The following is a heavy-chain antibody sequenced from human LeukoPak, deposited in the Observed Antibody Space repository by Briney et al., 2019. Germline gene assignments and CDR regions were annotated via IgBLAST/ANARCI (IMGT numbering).Heavy chain of an antibody. J-gene: IGHJ5*02. CDR1: GDTFTSYG. D-gene: IGHD3-10*01. CDR2: ISAYNGNT. CDR3: ARDMVRGVQGNWFDP. V-gene: IGHV1-18*01. Sequence: ASVKVSCKASGDTFTSYGISWVRQAPGQGLEWMGWISAYNGNTNYAQKLQGRVTMTTDTSTSTAYMELRSLRSDDTAVYYCARDMVRGVQGNWFDPWGQGTLVTVSS.